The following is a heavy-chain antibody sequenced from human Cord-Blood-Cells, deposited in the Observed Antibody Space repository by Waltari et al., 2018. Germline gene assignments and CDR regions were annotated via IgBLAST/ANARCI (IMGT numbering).Heavy chain of an antibody. D-gene: IGHD1-26*01. Sequence: QVQLQQWGAGLLKPSETLSLTCAVYGGSFSGYYWSWIRQPPGKGLEWIGEINHSGSTIYNPSLKGRVTRSVDTSKNQFSLKLSSVTAADTAVYYCARVIVGATLIDYWGQGTLVTVSS. CDR3: ARVIVGATLIDY. V-gene: IGHV4-34*01. CDR1: GGSFSGYY. J-gene: IGHJ4*02. CDR2: INHSGST.